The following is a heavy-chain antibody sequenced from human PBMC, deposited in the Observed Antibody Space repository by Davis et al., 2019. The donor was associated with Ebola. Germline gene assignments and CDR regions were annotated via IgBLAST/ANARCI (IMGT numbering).Heavy chain of an antibody. Sequence: GESLKISCKGSGYSFTSYWITWVRQVPGKGLEWMGRIDPSDSYNNYCPSSQGHVTISADKSISTAYLQWSSMKASDSAMYYCERLGQQLGRGYWGQGTLVTVSS. CDR1: GYSFTSYW. V-gene: IGHV5-10-1*01. CDR2: IDPSDSYN. CDR3: ERLGQQLGRGY. D-gene: IGHD6-13*01. J-gene: IGHJ4*02.